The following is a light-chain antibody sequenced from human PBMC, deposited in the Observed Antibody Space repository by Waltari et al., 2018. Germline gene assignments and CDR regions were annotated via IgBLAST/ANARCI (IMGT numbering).Light chain of an antibody. V-gene: IGKV1-5*03. J-gene: IGKJ4*01. CDR2: KAS. Sequence: DIQMTQSPSTLSASVGDRVSITCRASQSFNNWLAWYQQKPGKAPKLLIQKASNLESGVPSRFSGSGSGKEFTRTSSSLQPDDFAIYYCHQYDSYPLTFGGGTKVEIK. CDR1: QSFNNW. CDR3: HQYDSYPLT.